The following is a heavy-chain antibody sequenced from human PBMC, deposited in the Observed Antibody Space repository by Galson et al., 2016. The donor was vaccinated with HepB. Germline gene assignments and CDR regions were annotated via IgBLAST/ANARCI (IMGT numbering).Heavy chain of an antibody. CDR3: ARARRFSATYYFDY. V-gene: IGHV5-51*01. J-gene: IGHJ4*02. CDR2: IYPDDSDT. D-gene: IGHD3-3*01. CDR1: GYNFINSW. Sequence: QSGAEVKKPGESLKISCEGSGYNFINSWIAWVRQMPGKGLEWMGIIYPDDSDTLYNPSFRGRVIISVDKSLSTAYLQWTSLKASDTAMYYCARARRFSATYYFDYWAQGTLVTVSS.